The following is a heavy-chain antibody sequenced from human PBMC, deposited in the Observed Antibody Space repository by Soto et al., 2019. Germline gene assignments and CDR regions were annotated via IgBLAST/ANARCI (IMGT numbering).Heavy chain of an antibody. Sequence: GALRVSCAAPGFTFDTYWMNWVRQAPGKGPEWLSGINSDGTISSYADSVKGRFTISRDNARNTLSLQMNSLRADDTAVYYCARLSGDHSAFFSYGMDAWGQGTTVTVSS. CDR2: INSDGTIS. CDR1: GFTFDTYW. J-gene: IGHJ6*02. V-gene: IGHV3-74*01. D-gene: IGHD2-21*01. CDR3: ARLSGDHSAFFSYGMDA.